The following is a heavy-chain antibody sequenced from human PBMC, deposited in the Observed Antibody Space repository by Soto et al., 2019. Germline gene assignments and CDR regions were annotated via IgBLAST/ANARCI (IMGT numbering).Heavy chain of an antibody. D-gene: IGHD1-1*01. CDR3: AKVLLDHYYGMQV. V-gene: IGHV1-69*06. Sequence: SVKVSCKASGCTFSSYAISWVRQAPGQGREWMGGIIPIFGTANYAQKFQGRVTITADKSTSTAYMELSSLRSEDTAVYYCAKVLLDHYYGMQVLGQGTTVIVSS. J-gene: IGHJ6*01. CDR1: GCTFSSYA. CDR2: IIPIFGTA.